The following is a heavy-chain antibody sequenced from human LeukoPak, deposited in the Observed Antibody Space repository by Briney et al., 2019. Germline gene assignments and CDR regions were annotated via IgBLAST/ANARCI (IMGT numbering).Heavy chain of an antibody. Sequence: SETLSLTCTVSGGSISSSSYYWGWIRQPRGKGLEWIGSIYYSGSTYYNPSLKSRVTISVDTSKNQFSLKLSSVTAADTAVYYCARVGGAAGTEWFDPWGQGTLVTVSS. D-gene: IGHD6-13*01. CDR3: ARVGGAAGTEWFDP. CDR2: IYYSGST. V-gene: IGHV4-39*07. J-gene: IGHJ5*02. CDR1: GGSISSSSYY.